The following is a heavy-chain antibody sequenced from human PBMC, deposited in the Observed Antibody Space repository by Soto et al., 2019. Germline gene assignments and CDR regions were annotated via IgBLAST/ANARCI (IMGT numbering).Heavy chain of an antibody. Sequence: SETLSLTCTVSGGSISSYYWSWIRQPPGKGLEWIGYIYYSGSTNYNPSLKSRVTISVDTSKNQFSLKLSSVTAADTAVYYCARERRGRGYSYGTDVYRHFDLWGRGTLVTVSS. D-gene: IGHD5-18*01. CDR1: GGSISSYY. CDR2: IYYSGST. CDR3: ARERRGRGYSYGTDVYRHFDL. V-gene: IGHV4-59*01. J-gene: IGHJ2*01.